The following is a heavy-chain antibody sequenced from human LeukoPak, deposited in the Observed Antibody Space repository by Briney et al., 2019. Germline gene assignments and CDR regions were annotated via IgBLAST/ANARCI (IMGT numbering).Heavy chain of an antibody. CDR1: GYSFTSYW. V-gene: IGHV1-69*04. CDR3: ARGSYDSSGYSFDY. Sequence: KISCKGSGYSFTSYWIGWVRQAPGQGLEWMGRIIPILGIANYAQKFQGRVTITADKSTSTAYMELSSLRSEVTAVYYCARGSYDSSGYSFDYWGQGTLVTVSS. CDR2: IIPILGIA. J-gene: IGHJ4*02. D-gene: IGHD3-22*01.